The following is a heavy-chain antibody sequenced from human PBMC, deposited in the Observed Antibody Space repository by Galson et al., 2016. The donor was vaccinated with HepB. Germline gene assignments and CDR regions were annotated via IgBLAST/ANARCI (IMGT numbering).Heavy chain of an antibody. CDR3: AREPAATGEAFDI. J-gene: IGHJ3*02. CDR2: SDYSGST. Sequence: SETLSLTCAVSGGSISSGGYSWSWIRQPPGKGLEWIGYSDYSGSTNYNPSRKSRVTISVDTSKNQFSLKVSSVTAADTAVYYCAREPAATGEAFDIWGQGTMVTVSS. V-gene: IGHV4-61*08. CDR1: GGSISSGGYS. D-gene: IGHD7-27*01.